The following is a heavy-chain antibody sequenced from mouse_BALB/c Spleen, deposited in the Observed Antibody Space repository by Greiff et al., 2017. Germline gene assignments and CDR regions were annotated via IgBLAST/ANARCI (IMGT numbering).Heavy chain of an antibody. CDR2: ISSGSSTI. CDR1: GFTFSSFG. V-gene: IGHV5-17*02. D-gene: IGHD4-1*01. CDR3: ARLLGYAMDY. J-gene: IGHJ4*01. Sequence: EVQVVESGGGLVQPGGSRKLSCAASGFTFSSFGMHWVRQAPEKGLEWVAYISSGSSTIYYADTVKGRFTISRDNPKNTLFLQMTSLRSEDTAMYYCARLLGYAMDYWGQGTSVTVSS.